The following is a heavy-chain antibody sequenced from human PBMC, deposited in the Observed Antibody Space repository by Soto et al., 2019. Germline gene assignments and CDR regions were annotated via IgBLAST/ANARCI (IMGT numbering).Heavy chain of an antibody. Sequence: GWSLRLSCASSVFTFISYGMHWVRQAPGKGLEWAAVISYDGNNKYYAESVKGRFTISRDTSKNTLYLQMNSLRPEDTAVYYCVADYVATDTFDIWGRGTMVTVSS. V-gene: IGHV3-30*03. D-gene: IGHD3-10*02. CDR2: ISYDGNNK. J-gene: IGHJ3*02. CDR3: VADYVATDTFDI. CDR1: VFTFISYG.